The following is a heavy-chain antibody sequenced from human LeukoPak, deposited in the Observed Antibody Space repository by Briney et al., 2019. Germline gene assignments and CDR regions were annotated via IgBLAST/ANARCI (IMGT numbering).Heavy chain of an antibody. CDR2: ISYDGSNK. CDR1: GFTFSSYA. Sequence: GRSLRLSCAASGFTFSSYAMHWVRQAPGKGLEWVAVISYDGSNKYYADSVKGRFTISSDNSKNTLYLQMNSLRAEDTAVYYCARTAGYSSSWYSNVFGTYFVSGLDYWGQGTLVTVSS. D-gene: IGHD6-13*01. V-gene: IGHV3-30-3*01. J-gene: IGHJ4*02. CDR3: ARTAGYSSSWYSNVFGTYFVSGLDY.